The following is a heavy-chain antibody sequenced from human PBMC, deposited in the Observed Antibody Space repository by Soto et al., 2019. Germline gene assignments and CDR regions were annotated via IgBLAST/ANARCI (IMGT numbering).Heavy chain of an antibody. D-gene: IGHD6-13*01. CDR1: GYTFTXXX. Sequence: QVQLVQSGAEVKKPGASXXVSCKASGYTFTXXXXXXXXXXXXXXLEWMGIINPSGGSTSYAQKFQGRVTMTRDTPTSTAYMELSSLRYKDTAVYYCARINAGTGDFQHWGQGTLVTVSS. J-gene: IGHJ1*01. CDR2: INPSGGST. CDR3: ARINAGTGDFQH. V-gene: IGHV1-46*01.